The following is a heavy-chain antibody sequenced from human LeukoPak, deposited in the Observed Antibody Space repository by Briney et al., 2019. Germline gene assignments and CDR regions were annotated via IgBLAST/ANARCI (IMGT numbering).Heavy chain of an antibody. D-gene: IGHD3-9*01. V-gene: IGHV4-39*07. Sequence: SETLSLTCTVSGGSISSSSYYWGWIRQPPGKGLEWIGSIYYSGSTNSNPSLKSRVTISVDTSKNQFSLRLSSVTTADTAVYYCARGIDILSYFDYWGQGTLVTVSS. J-gene: IGHJ4*02. CDR2: IYYSGST. CDR1: GGSISSSSYY. CDR3: ARGIDILSYFDY.